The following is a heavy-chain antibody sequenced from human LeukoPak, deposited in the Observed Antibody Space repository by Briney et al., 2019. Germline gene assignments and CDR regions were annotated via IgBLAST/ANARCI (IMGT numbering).Heavy chain of an antibody. CDR1: GYSFTSYW. CDR2: IYPGDSDT. V-gene: IGHV5-51*01. D-gene: IGHD2-15*01. CDR3: ARPSGGPFCSGGSCYSDGAFDI. Sequence: GESLKISCKGSGYSFTSYWIGWVRQMPGKGLEWMGIIYPGDSDTRYSPSFQGQVTISADKSISTAYLQWSSLKASDTAMYYCARPSGGPFCSGGSCYSDGAFDIWGQGTMVTVSS. J-gene: IGHJ3*02.